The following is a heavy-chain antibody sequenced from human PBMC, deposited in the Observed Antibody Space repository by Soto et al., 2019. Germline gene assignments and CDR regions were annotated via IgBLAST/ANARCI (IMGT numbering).Heavy chain of an antibody. CDR3: ARPHNDMLTDSYTSVFDS. V-gene: IGHV1-18*01. CDR2: ISAYNGNR. D-gene: IGHD3-9*01. J-gene: IGHJ5*01. Sequence: QVPLLQSGAEVKKPGASVKVSCKASGYTFTHYGITWLRQAPGQGPEWMGWISAYNGNRHYAQNLQDRVTMTTDTSTSTAYMELRSLRSDDTAVYYCARPHNDMLTDSYTSVFDSWGQGTLVTVSS. CDR1: GYTFTHYG.